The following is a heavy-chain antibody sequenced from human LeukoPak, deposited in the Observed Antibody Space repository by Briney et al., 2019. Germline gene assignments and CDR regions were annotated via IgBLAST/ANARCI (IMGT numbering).Heavy chain of an antibody. CDR1: GGSISSGDYY. D-gene: IGHD3-22*01. CDR2: IYYSGST. CDR3: ARSHDSSGYYYNY. V-gene: IGHV4-30-4*01. Sequence: PSQTLSLTCTVSGGSISSGDYYWTWIRQPPGKSLEWIGYIYYSGSTLYNPSLKTRVTISLDTPKNQFSLKLSSVTAADTAVYYCARSHDSSGYYYNYWGQGTLVTVSS. J-gene: IGHJ4*02.